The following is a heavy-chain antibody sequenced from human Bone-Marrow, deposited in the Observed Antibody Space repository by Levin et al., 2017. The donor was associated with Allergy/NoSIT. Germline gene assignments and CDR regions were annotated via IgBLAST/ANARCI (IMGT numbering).Heavy chain of an antibody. CDR2: IYYSGST. CDR3: ARGERRVYYYYGMDV. V-gene: IGHV4-31*03. CDR1: GGSISSGGYY. J-gene: IGHJ6*02. Sequence: SETLSLTCTVSGGSISSGGYYWSWIRQHPGKGLEWIGYIYYSGSTYYNPSLKSRVTISVDTSKNQFSLKLSSVTAADTAVYYCARGERRVYYYYGMDVWGQGTTVTVSS.